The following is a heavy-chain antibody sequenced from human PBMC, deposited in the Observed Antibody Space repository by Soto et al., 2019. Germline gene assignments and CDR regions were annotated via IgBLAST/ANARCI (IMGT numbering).Heavy chain of an antibody. V-gene: IGHV3-30-3*01. CDR3: ARVEMVYDPSHALDI. J-gene: IGHJ3*02. CDR1: GFTFSSYA. CDR2: ISYDGSNK. Sequence: QVQLVESGGGVVQPGRSLRLSCAASGFTFSSYAMHWVRQAPDKGLEWVAVISYDGSNKYYADSVKGRFTISRDNSKNTLYLQMNSLRAEDTAVYYCARVEMVYDPSHALDIWGQGTMVTVSS. D-gene: IGHD2-8*01.